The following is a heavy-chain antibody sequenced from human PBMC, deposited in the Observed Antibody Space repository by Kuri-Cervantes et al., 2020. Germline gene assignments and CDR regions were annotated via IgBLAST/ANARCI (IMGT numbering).Heavy chain of an antibody. Sequence: SGPTLVKPTETLTLTCTVSGFSLSNARMGVSWIRQPPGKALDWLAHIFSNDEKSYSTSLKSRLTISKDTSKSQVVLTMTNMDPVDTATYYCAHSDDYGDYGLDYWGQGTLVTVSS. CDR1: GFSLSNARMG. V-gene: IGHV2-26*01. D-gene: IGHD4-17*01. CDR3: AHSDDYGDYGLDY. CDR2: IFSNDEK. J-gene: IGHJ4*02.